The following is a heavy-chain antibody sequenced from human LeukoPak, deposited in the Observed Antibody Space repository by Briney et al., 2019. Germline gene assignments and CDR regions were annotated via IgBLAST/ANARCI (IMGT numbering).Heavy chain of an antibody. CDR3: ASSGYSYGPAAYYFDY. D-gene: IGHD5-18*01. CDR1: GFSFSSYS. Sequence: GGSLRLSCAASGFSFSSYSMNWVRQAPGKGLEWVSSISSGRSFTYYGDSVKGRFSISRDNAKNSLYLQMNSLRAEDTAVYYCASSGYSYGPAAYYFDYWGQGTLVTVSS. V-gene: IGHV3-21*01. CDR2: ISSGRSFT. J-gene: IGHJ4*02.